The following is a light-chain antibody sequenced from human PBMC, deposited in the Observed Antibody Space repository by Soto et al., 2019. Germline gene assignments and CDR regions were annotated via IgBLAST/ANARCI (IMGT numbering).Light chain of an antibody. CDR3: QSYDNSLSVHVA. J-gene: IGLJ2*01. CDR2: VNS. CDR1: SSNIGAGYD. Sequence: QSVLTQPPSVSGAPGQRVTISCTGTSSNIGAGYDVHWYQQVPGTSPKLLIFVNSNRPSGVPDRFSGSKSGTSASLAITGLQAEDEADYYCQSYDNSLSVHVAFGGGTKLTVL. V-gene: IGLV1-40*01.